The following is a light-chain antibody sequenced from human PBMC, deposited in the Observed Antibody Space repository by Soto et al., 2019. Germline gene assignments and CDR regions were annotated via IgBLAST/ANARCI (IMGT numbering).Light chain of an antibody. CDR1: QDISNY. CDR2: DAS. CDR3: QQYDNLSFT. V-gene: IGKV1-33*01. J-gene: IGKJ3*01. Sequence: DIQMTQSPSSLSASVGDRVTITCQASQDISNYLNGYQQKPGKAPKLLIYDASNLETGVPSRFSGSGSGTDFTFTISSLQPEDSATYYCQQYDNLSFTFGRGTKVDIK.